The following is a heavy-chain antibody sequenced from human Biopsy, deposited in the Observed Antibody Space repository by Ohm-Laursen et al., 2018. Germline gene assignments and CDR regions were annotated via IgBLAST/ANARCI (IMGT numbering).Heavy chain of an antibody. CDR2: ISPKSGDT. J-gene: IGHJ4*02. CDR3: ALQSVAQMKNFDY. Sequence: GASVKVSCKASGFSFTGYYIHWVRQAPGQGLEWMGWISPKSGDTNYAHKFQGNITMTRGTSMGTAYMEMSRLRCDDTAVYYCALQSVAQMKNFDYWGQGTLVTVSS. V-gene: IGHV1-2*02. D-gene: IGHD6-19*01. CDR1: GFSFTGYY.